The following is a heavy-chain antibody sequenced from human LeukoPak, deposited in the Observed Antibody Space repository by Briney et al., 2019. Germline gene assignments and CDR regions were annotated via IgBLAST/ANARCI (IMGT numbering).Heavy chain of an antibody. D-gene: IGHD4-23*01. CDR2: IGDNGDST. CDR1: GFTFSSYA. Sequence: GGSLRLSCAGSGFTFSSYAMSWVRQAPGRRLEWVSTIGDNGDSTYYADSVKGRFTISRDNSKNTLYLQMNSLRAEDTAVYYCAKYDYGGNPNEYYFDYWGQGTLVTVSS. CDR3: AKYDYGGNPNEYYFDY. V-gene: IGHV3-23*01. J-gene: IGHJ4*02.